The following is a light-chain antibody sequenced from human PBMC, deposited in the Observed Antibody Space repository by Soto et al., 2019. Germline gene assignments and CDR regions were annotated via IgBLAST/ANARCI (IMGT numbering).Light chain of an antibody. J-gene: IGKJ1*01. CDR2: GAS. V-gene: IGKV3-20*01. Sequence: IVLTQSPCTLALSTGESATLSCRASQSVSSSYLAWYQQKAGQAPRLLIHGASSRATGIPDRFSGSGSGTDFVLTISRLEPEDFAVYYCQQYGSSLWTFGQGTKVDIK. CDR3: QQYGSSLWT. CDR1: QSVSSSY.